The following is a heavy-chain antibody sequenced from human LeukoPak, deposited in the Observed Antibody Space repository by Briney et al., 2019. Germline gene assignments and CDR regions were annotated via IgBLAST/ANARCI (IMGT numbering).Heavy chain of an antibody. V-gene: IGHV3-30*03. CDR3: ARDRGWH. CDR1: GFIFSDYG. CDR2: IAYDVNNT. Sequence: GGSLRLSCVASGFIFSDYGIQCVRQAPGKGLECVAVIAYDVNNTYYGDSVRGRFTISRDKSKKMVYLEVNSLRAEDTAVYYCARDRGWHWGQGTLVTVSS. J-gene: IGHJ4*02.